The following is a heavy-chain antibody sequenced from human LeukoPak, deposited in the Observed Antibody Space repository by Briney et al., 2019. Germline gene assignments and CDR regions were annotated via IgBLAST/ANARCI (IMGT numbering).Heavy chain of an antibody. CDR1: GFTFSSYA. Sequence: PGGSLRLSCSASGFTFSSYAIHWVRQAPGKGLEYVSAISSNGGSTYYADSVKGRFTISRDNSKNTLYLQMSSLRAEDTAVYYCVKDGSSRQQLVPYFDYWGQGTLVTVSS. D-gene: IGHD6-13*01. CDR2: ISSNGGST. V-gene: IGHV3-64D*06. CDR3: VKDGSSRQQLVPYFDY. J-gene: IGHJ4*02.